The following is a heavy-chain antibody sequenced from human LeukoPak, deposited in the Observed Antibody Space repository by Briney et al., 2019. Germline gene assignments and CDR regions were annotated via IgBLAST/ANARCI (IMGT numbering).Heavy chain of an antibody. V-gene: IGHV4-4*07. CDR3: AREGYDYVWGSYRPFDY. CDR2: IYTSGST. Sequence: SETLSLTCTVSGGSISSYYWSWIQQPAGKGLEWIGRIYTSGSTNYNPSLKSRVTMSVDTSKNQFSLKLSSVTAADTAAYYCAREGYDYVWGSYRPFDYWGQGTLVTVSS. D-gene: IGHD3-16*02. J-gene: IGHJ4*02. CDR1: GGSISSYY.